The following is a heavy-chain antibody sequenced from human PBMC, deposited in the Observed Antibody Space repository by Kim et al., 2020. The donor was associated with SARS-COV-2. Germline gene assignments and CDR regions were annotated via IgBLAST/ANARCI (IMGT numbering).Heavy chain of an antibody. J-gene: IGHJ4*02. CDR3: AREAHSGSPLGFGY. V-gene: IGHV1-69*13. D-gene: IGHD5-12*01. Sequence: SVKVSCKASGGTFSSYAISWVRQAPGQGLEWMGGIIPIFGTANYAQKFQGRVTITADESTSTAYMELSSLRSEDTAVYYCAREAHSGSPLGFGYWGQGTLVTVSS. CDR2: IIPIFGTA. CDR1: GGTFSSYA.